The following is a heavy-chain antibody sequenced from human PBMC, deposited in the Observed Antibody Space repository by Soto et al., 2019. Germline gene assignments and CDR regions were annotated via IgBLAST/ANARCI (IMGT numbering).Heavy chain of an antibody. D-gene: IGHD2-21*02. CDR1: DYSFSSYA. V-gene: IGHV1-18*01. CDR3: VSDEVTPPGVGVDY. J-gene: IGHJ4*02. CDR2: INPYNENT. Sequence: QIQLVQSGAEVKKPGASVKVSCKASDYSFSSYAISWVRQAPGQGLEWMGWINPYNENTNYAQKFQGRISMITDTPTRTAYMELRRLRFDDTATYYCVSDEVTPPGVGVDYWGQGTLVTFSS.